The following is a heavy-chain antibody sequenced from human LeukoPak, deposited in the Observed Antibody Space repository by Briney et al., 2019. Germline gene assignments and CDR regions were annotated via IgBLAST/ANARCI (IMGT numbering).Heavy chain of an antibody. Sequence: PGGSLRLSCAASGFTFDDYAMHWVRQAPGKGLEWVSGISWNSGNIGYADSVKGRFTISRDNAKNSLYLQMNSLRAEDTALYYCAKDMGWRVLRYAIDYWGQGTLVTVSS. CDR1: GFTFDDYA. CDR2: ISWNSGNI. V-gene: IGHV3-9*01. J-gene: IGHJ4*02. D-gene: IGHD3-9*01. CDR3: AKDMGWRVLRYAIDY.